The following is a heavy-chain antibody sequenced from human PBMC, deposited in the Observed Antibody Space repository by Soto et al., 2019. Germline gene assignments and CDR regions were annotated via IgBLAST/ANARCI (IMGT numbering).Heavy chain of an antibody. J-gene: IGHJ4*02. Sequence: SETLSLTCAVSGGSISSGGYSWSWIRQPPGKGLEWIGYIYHSGSTYYSPSLKSRVTISVDRSKNQFSLKLSSVTAADTVVYYCARLGYSGYDYADHFDYWGQGTLVTVSS. CDR2: IYHSGST. CDR3: ARLGYSGYDYADHFDY. V-gene: IGHV4-30-2*01. D-gene: IGHD5-12*01. CDR1: GGSISSGGYS.